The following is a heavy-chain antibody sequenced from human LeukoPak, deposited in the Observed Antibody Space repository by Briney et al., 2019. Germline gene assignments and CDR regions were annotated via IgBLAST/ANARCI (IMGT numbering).Heavy chain of an antibody. CDR2: ISYDGGNN. CDR1: GFTFSSYG. Sequence: GGSLRLSCSASGFTFSSYGMHWVRQAPGKGLEWVAVISYDGGNNYYADSVKGRFTISRDNSKNTLYLQMNSLRPEDTAVYYCAKASSSSNDYYGVDVWGQGTTVTVSS. CDR3: AKASSSSNDYYGVDV. J-gene: IGHJ6*02. D-gene: IGHD6-6*01. V-gene: IGHV3-30*18.